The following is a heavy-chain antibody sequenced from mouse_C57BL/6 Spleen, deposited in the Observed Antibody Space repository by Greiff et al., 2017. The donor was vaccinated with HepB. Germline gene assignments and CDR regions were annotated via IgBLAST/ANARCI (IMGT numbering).Heavy chain of an antibody. D-gene: IGHD1-1*01. CDR3: AKGGIYYYGSREFAY. V-gene: IGHV1-55*01. Sequence: QVQLQQSGAELVKPGASVKMSCKASGYTFTSYWITWVKQRPGQGLEWIGDIYPGSGSTNYNEKFKSKATLTVDTSSSTAYMQLSSLTSEDSAVYYCAKGGIYYYGSREFAYWGQGTLVTVSA. J-gene: IGHJ3*01. CDR2: IYPGSGST. CDR1: GYTFTSYW.